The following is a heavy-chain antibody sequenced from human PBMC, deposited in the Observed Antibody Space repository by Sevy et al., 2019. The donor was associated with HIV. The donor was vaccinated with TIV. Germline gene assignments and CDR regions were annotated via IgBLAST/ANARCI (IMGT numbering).Heavy chain of an antibody. Sequence: GGSLRLSCTASGFTFRNAWMTWVRQVPGKGLEWVGPIRNDPDGGTTDYAAPVRGRFTISRDDSKNTMYLQMNSLKSEDTAVYYCSTDIVVQSGYSYDFSTFNPDLPHNSGADVWGQWTTVTVSS. CDR2: IRNDPDGGTT. V-gene: IGHV3-15*01. D-gene: IGHD5-12*01. J-gene: IGHJ6*02. CDR1: GFTFRNAW. CDR3: STDIVVQSGYSYDFSTFNPDLPHNSGADV.